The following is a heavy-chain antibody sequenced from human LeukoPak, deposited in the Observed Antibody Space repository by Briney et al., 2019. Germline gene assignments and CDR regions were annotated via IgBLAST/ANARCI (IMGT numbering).Heavy chain of an antibody. Sequence: GGSLRLSCAAPGFTFSSYEMNWVRQAPGKVLEWVSYIRSSGSTIYYADSVKGRFTISRDNAKNSLYLQMNSLRAEDTAVYYCARISSSWSDDAFDIWGQGTMVTVSS. CDR3: ARISSSWSDDAFDI. CDR2: IRSSGSTI. J-gene: IGHJ3*02. V-gene: IGHV3-48*03. CDR1: GFTFSSYE. D-gene: IGHD6-13*01.